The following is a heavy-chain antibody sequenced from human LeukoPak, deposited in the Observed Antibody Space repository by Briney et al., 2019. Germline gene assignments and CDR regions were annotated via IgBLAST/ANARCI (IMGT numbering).Heavy chain of an antibody. Sequence: GGSLRLSCAASGFAFSSYEMNWVRQAPGKGLEWVSVIYSGGTTYYADSVKGRFTISRDKSKNTLYLQMNGLRAEDTAVYYCARDLGSGRGSWGQGTMVTVSS. V-gene: IGHV3-53*01. D-gene: IGHD3-10*02. J-gene: IGHJ3*01. CDR3: ARDLGSGRGS. CDR2: IYSGGTT. CDR1: GFAFSSYE.